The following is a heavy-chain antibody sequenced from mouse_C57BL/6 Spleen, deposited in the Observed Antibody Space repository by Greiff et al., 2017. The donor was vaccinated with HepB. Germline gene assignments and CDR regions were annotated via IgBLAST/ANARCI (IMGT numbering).Heavy chain of an antibody. J-gene: IGHJ2*01. D-gene: IGHD2-3*01. Sequence: VQLKQSGPELVKPGASVKISCKASGYSFTGYYMNWVKQSPEKSLEWIGEINPSTGGTTYNQKFKAKATLTVDKSSSTAYMQLKSLTSEDSAVYYCARTDGYYPDYWGQGTTLTVSS. CDR1: GYSFTGYY. CDR3: ARTDGYYPDY. V-gene: IGHV1-42*01. CDR2: INPSTGGT.